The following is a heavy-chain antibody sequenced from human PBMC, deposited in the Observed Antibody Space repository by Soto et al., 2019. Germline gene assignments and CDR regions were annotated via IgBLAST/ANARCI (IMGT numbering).Heavy chain of an antibody. CDR2: IYYSGST. J-gene: IGHJ6*02. Sequence: PSETLSLTCTVSGGSISSSSYYWGWIRQPPGRGLEWIGSIYYSGSTYYNPSLKSRVTISVDTSKNQFSLKLSSVTAADTAVYYCASLKMYYYDSSGYGRYCYYGMDVWGQGTTVTVSS. CDR1: GGSISSSSYY. D-gene: IGHD3-22*01. CDR3: ASLKMYYYDSSGYGRYCYYGMDV. V-gene: IGHV4-39*01.